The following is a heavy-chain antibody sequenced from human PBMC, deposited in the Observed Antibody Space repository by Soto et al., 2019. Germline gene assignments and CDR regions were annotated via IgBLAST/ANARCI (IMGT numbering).Heavy chain of an antibody. J-gene: IGHJ6*03. V-gene: IGHV4-59*01. CDR1: GDSISGYY. CDR3: ARNRAGRVFGQPTHFHYMGV. CDR2: TYYTGRT. D-gene: IGHD3-3*01. Sequence: PSETLSLTCTASGDSISGYYWSWIRQAPGKGLEWIGYTYYTGRTDYNPSLKSRVSMSVDTSKNKFSLELTSVTAADTAVYYFARNRAGRVFGQPTHFHYMGVWGKGTTVTVSS.